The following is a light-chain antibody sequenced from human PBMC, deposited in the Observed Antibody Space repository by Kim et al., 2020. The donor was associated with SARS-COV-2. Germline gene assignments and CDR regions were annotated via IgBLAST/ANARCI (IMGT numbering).Light chain of an antibody. CDR2: AAS. J-gene: IGKJ2*01. Sequence: AIQMTQSPSYLSASVGDRVIITCRASQAIRNDLSWYQQKSGKAPKLLIYAASNLQSGVPSRFSGSGSGTDFTLTISSLQPEDFATYFCLQDYTYPRTFGQGTKLEI. V-gene: IGKV1-6*01. CDR3: LQDYTYPRT. CDR1: QAIRND.